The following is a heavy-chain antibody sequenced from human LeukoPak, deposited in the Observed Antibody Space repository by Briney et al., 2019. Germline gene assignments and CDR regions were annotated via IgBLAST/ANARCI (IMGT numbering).Heavy chain of an antibody. V-gene: IGHV3-53*01. CDR3: AKDSFSQNGIFDALDI. CDR1: GFTFSSNY. CDR2: IYSGGST. D-gene: IGHD1-1*01. J-gene: IGHJ3*02. Sequence: PGGSLTLSCAASGFTFSSNYMSWLRQAPGKGLEWVSDIYSGGSTYYAGSVKGRFTISRDNSKNTLYLQMNSLRAEDTAIYYCAKDSFSQNGIFDALDIWGQGTMVTVYS.